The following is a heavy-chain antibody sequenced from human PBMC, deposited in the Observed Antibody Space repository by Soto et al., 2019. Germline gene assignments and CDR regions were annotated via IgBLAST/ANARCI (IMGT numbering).Heavy chain of an antibody. D-gene: IGHD2-2*01. CDR1: GYTFTGYY. J-gene: IGHJ3*02. CDR3: ARADLVVVPAAMPYDAFDI. V-gene: IGHV1-2*04. CDR2: INPNSGGT. Sequence: ASVKVSCKASGYTFTGYYMHWVRQAPGQGLEWMGWINPNSGGTNYAQKFQGWVTMTRDTSISTAYMELSRLRSDDTAVYYCARADLVVVPAAMPYDAFDIWGQGSMVTVSS.